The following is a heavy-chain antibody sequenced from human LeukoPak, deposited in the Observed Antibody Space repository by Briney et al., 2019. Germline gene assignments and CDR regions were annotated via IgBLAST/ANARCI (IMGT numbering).Heavy chain of an antibody. CDR1: GGHISSYY. CDR3: ARGYSSGGSCYPTPFDY. CDR2: IYYSGCT. J-gene: IGHJ4*02. D-gene: IGHD2-15*01. V-gene: IGHV4-59*01. Sequence: SEPLSLTCTVSGGHISSYYRSWIRQPPGKGLDWIGYIYYSGCTNYNPSLKSRVTLSVDPSKNPSSLKLSSVTAAETAVYYCARGYSSGGSCYPTPFDYWVQGTLVTVSS.